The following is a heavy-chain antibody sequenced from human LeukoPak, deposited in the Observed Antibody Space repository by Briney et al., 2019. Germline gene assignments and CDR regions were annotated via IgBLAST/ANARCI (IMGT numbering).Heavy chain of an antibody. CDR2: ISSSGSTI. V-gene: IGHV3-48*03. D-gene: IGHD6-19*01. CDR3: ARVSGWYGMDV. J-gene: IGHJ6*02. Sequence: GGSLRLSCEASGFXFSSYEINWVRQAPGKGLEWVSYISSSGSTIYYADSVKGRFTISRDNAKNSLYLQMNSLRAEDTAVYYCARVSGWYGMDVWGQGTTVTVSS. CDR1: GFXFSSYE.